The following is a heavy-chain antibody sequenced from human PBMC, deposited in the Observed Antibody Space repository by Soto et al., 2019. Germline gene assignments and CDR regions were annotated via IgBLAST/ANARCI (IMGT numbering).Heavy chain of an antibody. D-gene: IGHD5-12*01. V-gene: IGHV3-23*01. CDR1: GFTFSSYA. J-gene: IGHJ4*02. CDR2: ISGSGGST. Sequence: GGSLRLSCAASGFTFSSYALSWVRQAPGKGLEWVSAISGSGGSTYYADSVKGRFTISRDNSKNTLYLQMNSRRAEDTAVYYCAKDRFTLRFKQKFDYWGQGTLVTVSS. CDR3: AKDRFTLRFKQKFDY.